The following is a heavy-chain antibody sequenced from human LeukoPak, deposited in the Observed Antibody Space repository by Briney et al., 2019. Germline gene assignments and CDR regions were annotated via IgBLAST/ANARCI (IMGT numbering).Heavy chain of an antibody. D-gene: IGHD3-22*01. CDR1: GFTFSSYS. Sequence: PGRSLRLSCAASGFTFSSYSMNWVRQAPGKGLEWVSSISSSSSYIYYADSVKGRFTISRDNAKNSLYLQMNSPRAEDTAVYYCSRGSSGYYYLGGYFFDYWGQGTLVTVSS. CDR2: ISSSSSYI. J-gene: IGHJ4*02. CDR3: SRGSSGYYYLGGYFFDY. V-gene: IGHV3-21*01.